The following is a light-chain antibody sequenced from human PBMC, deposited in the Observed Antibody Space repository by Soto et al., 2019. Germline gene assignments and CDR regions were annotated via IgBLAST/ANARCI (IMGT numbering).Light chain of an antibody. CDR1: QSVGRDY. CDR2: HAS. CDR3: QQYASSPLT. Sequence: EIVLTQSPGTLSLSPGERATLSYRASQSVGRDYLAWYQQKPGQAPRLLIYHASSRATGIPDRFSGSGSGTDFTLTISRLEPEDFAEFYCQQYASSPLTFGDGTKVEIK. V-gene: IGKV3-20*01. J-gene: IGKJ4*01.